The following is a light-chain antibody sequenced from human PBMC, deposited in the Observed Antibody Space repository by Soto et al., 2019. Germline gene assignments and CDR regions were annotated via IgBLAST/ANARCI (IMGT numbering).Light chain of an antibody. V-gene: IGLV2-14*03. Sequence: QSALTQPASVSGSPGPSITISCTGTSSDVGRYNYVSWYQHHPGKAPKLMIYDVSNRPSGVSNRFSGSKSGNTASLTISGLQAEDEADYYCSSYTTSNNLVFGGGTKLTVL. J-gene: IGLJ2*01. CDR1: SSDVGRYNY. CDR2: DVS. CDR3: SSYTTSNNLV.